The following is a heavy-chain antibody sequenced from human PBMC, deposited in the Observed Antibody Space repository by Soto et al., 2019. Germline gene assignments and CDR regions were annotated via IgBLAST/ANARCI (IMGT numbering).Heavy chain of an antibody. CDR3: ARDSRRVAATSDLDY. CDR1: GMTFRYYW. V-gene: IGHV3-7*01. Sequence: GSLRLSCITSGMTFRYYWMSWVRQAPGKGLEWVANIKEDGSETHYVDSVKGRFTISRDNAKNSLYLQMNGLRAEDTALYYCARDSRRVAATSDLDYWGLGTLVTVSS. D-gene: IGHD1-26*01. CDR2: IKEDGSET. J-gene: IGHJ4*02.